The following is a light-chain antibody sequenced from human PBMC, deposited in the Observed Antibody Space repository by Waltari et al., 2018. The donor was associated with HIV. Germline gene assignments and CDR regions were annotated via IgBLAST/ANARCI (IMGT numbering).Light chain of an antibody. CDR3: QQYNSYPWT. V-gene: IGKV1-16*02. J-gene: IGKJ1*01. CDR2: AES. Sequence: DIQMTQSPSSLSASVGDRVTITCRASHGISSYLAWFQQKPGKAPKSLIYAESSLQSGVPSKFSGSGSGTDFTLTISSLQPEDFATYYCQQYNSYPWTFGQGTKVEIK. CDR1: HGISSY.